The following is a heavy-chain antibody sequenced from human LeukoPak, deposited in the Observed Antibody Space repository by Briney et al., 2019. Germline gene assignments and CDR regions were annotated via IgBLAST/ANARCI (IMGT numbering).Heavy chain of an antibody. CDR2: ISWNSGSI. Sequence: PGGSLRLSCAASGFTFSSYAMSWVRQAPGKGLEWVSGISWNSGSIGYADSVKGRFTISRDNAKNSLYLQMNSLRAEDTALYYCAKQSWELLFDYWGQGTLVTVSS. CDR3: AKQSWELLFDY. CDR1: GFTFSSYA. J-gene: IGHJ4*02. D-gene: IGHD1-26*01. V-gene: IGHV3-9*01.